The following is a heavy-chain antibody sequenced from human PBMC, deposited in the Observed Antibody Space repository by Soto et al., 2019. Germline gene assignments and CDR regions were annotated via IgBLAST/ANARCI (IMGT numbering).Heavy chain of an antibody. Sequence: SVKVSCKVSGGSFHSSAINWLRQAPGQGLEWMGGITPISDSANYAQNFQGRVTITADVYTTTAYMEVNSLTSEDTAVFSCASFSPRDYGSGSDYYYYGMDVWGQGTTVIV. CDR2: ITPISDSA. D-gene: IGHD3-10*01. J-gene: IGHJ6*02. CDR1: GGSFHSSA. V-gene: IGHV1-69*13. CDR3: ASFSPRDYGSGSDYYYYGMDV.